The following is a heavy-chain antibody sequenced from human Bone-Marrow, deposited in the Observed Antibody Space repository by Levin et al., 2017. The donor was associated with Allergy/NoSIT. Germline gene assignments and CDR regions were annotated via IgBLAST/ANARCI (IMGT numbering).Heavy chain of an antibody. Sequence: SQTLSLTCTVSGGSISSYYWSWIRQPPGKGLEWIGYIYYSGSTNYNPSLKSRVTISVDTSKNQFSLKLSSVTAADTAVYCCARTRYDSSGYYYSEVGYFDYWGQGTLVTVSS. CDR1: GGSISSYY. J-gene: IGHJ4*02. CDR2: IYYSGST. V-gene: IGHV4-59*01. D-gene: IGHD3-22*01. CDR3: ARTRYDSSGYYYSEVGYFDY.